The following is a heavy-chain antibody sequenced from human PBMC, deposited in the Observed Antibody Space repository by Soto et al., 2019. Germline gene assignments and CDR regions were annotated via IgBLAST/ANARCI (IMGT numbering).Heavy chain of an antibody. CDR3: ARDHGFTIFGGYYYGMDV. D-gene: IGHD3-3*01. V-gene: IGHV3-53*01. Sequence: PGGSLSLSCAAAGLSVSDNFMSWVRQAPGRGLQWVSIIYANKFGANTYYEDSVRGRFTISRDNSKNMLYLQMNSLRAEDTAVYYCARDHGFTIFGGYYYGMDVWGQGTTVTVSS. J-gene: IGHJ6*02. CDR1: GLSVSDNF. CDR2: IYANKFGANT.